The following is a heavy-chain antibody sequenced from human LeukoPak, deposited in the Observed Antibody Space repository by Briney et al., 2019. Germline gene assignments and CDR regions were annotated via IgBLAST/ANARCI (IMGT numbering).Heavy chain of an antibody. CDR2: ISGSGGST. J-gene: IGHJ4*02. CDR3: AKGQVVVITTDYFDY. V-gene: IGHV3-23*01. D-gene: IGHD3-22*01. CDR1: VFTFSSYS. Sequence: PGGSLRLSCAASVFTFSSYSMSWVRQAPGKGLEWVSAISGSGGSTYYADSVKGRFTISRDNSKNTLYLQMNSLGAEDTAVYYCAKGQVVVITTDYFDYWGQGTLVTVSS.